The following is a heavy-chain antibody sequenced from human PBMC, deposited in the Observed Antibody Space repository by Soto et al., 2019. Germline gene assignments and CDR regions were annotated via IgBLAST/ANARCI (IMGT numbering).Heavy chain of an antibody. J-gene: IGHJ4*02. CDR3: ARGGSGTYHV. Sequence: SETLSLTCSVSDDSITGGGYYWSWIRQHPAKGLEWIGSIYYRGSTYYNPSLRSRGTISLDPSQARLSLRLTSLTAADTATYCCARGGSGTYHVWGQRTLVTVAS. D-gene: IGHD3-10*01. CDR1: DDSITGGGYY. V-gene: IGHV4-31*02. CDR2: IYYRGST.